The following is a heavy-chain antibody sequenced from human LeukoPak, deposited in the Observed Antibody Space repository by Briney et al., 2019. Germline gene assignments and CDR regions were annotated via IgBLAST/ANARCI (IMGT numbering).Heavy chain of an antibody. Sequence: SETLSLTCTVSVGSLNNYYWSWIRQPPGKGLGRMGYIYYTGTANYNPSLKGRLTISVDTSKSQFSLKLSSVTATDTAVYYCARHNLGCTSNGCYNYAMDVWGQGTTVTVSS. CDR2: IYYTGTA. D-gene: IGHD2-2*02. CDR1: VGSLNNYY. CDR3: ARHNLGCTSNGCYNYAMDV. J-gene: IGHJ6*02. V-gene: IGHV4-59*08.